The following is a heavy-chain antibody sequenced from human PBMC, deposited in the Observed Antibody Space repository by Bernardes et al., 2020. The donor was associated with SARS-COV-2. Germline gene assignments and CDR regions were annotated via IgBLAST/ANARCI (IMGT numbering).Heavy chain of an antibody. Sequence: SQTLSLTCAISGDSVSSNSAAWNWIRQSPSRGLEWLGRTYYRSKWYNDYAVSVKSRITINPDTSKNQFSLQLNSVTPEDTAVYYCARDLGPPRGVVIILAKGYYGMDVWGQGTTVTVSS. J-gene: IGHJ6*02. CDR1: GDSVSSNSAA. D-gene: IGHD3-3*01. CDR3: ARDLGPPRGVVIILAKGYYGMDV. CDR2: TYYRSKWYN. V-gene: IGHV6-1*01.